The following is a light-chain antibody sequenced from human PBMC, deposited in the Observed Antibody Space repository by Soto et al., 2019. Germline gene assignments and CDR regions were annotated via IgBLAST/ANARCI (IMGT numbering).Light chain of an antibody. CDR2: AAS. J-gene: IGKJ4*01. CDR3: LQHRSYPLT. Sequence: DIQMTQSPSAMSASVGDRVTITCRASQGIDNYLAWFQQKPGKVPQRLIYAASTLQSGVPSRFSGSGSGTEFTLIISSLQPEDFATYYCLQHRSYPLTFGGGTKVEIK. CDR1: QGIDNY. V-gene: IGKV1-17*03.